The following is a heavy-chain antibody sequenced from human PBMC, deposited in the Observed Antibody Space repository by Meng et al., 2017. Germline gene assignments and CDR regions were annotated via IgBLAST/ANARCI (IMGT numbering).Heavy chain of an antibody. CDR2: IDYGGST. CDR1: GDSVTVGSHY. V-gene: IGHV4-61*01. Sequence: QVQLQESAPGLVRPSETLSLTCTVSGDSVTVGSHYWSWIRQPPGKGLEWIGYIDYGGSTSYNPSLRSRVTISVDTSNNQFSLKLSSVTAADTAVFYCARTRGDYYFDYWGQGTLVTVSS. CDR3: ARTRGDYYFDY. D-gene: IGHD3-16*01. J-gene: IGHJ4*02.